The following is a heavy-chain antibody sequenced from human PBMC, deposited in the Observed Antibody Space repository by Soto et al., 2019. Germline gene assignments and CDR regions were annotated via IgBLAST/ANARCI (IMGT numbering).Heavy chain of an antibody. CDR2: IIPIFGTA. Sequence: QVQLVQSGAEVKKPGSSVKVSCKASGGTFSSYAISWVRQAPGQGLEWMGGIIPIFGTANYAQKFQGRVTITADKSTSTACMELSSLRSEDTAVYYCASPRMTAIQFYYYYGMDVWGQGTTVTVSS. D-gene: IGHD5-18*01. CDR1: GGTFSSYA. J-gene: IGHJ6*02. CDR3: ASPRMTAIQFYYYYGMDV. V-gene: IGHV1-69*06.